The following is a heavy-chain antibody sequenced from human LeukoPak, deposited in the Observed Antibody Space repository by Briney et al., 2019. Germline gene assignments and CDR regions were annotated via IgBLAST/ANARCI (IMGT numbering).Heavy chain of an antibody. J-gene: IGHJ4*02. Sequence: PGGSLRLSCAASGFTFSSYAMSWVRQAPGKGLEWVSGISGSGGSTYYADSVKGRFTISRDNSKNTLYLQMNSLRAEDTAVYYCALTYYYDRSRTFDYWGQGALVTVSS. CDR2: ISGSGGST. CDR3: ALTYYYDRSRTFDY. CDR1: GFTFSSYA. D-gene: IGHD3-22*01. V-gene: IGHV3-23*01.